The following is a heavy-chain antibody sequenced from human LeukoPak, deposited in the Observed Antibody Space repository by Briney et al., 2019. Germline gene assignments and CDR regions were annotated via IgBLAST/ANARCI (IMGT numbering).Heavy chain of an antibody. CDR3: ATGYSSGWYPNDAFDI. V-gene: IGHV4-30-2*02. CDR2: IYHSGST. Sequence: RASETLSLTCAVSGGSISSGGYSWSWIRQPPGKGLEWIGYIYHSGSTYYNPSLKSRVTISVDRSKNQFSLKLSSVTAADTAVYYCATGYSSGWYPNDAFDIWGQGTMVTVSS. D-gene: IGHD6-19*01. CDR1: GGSISSGGYS. J-gene: IGHJ3*02.